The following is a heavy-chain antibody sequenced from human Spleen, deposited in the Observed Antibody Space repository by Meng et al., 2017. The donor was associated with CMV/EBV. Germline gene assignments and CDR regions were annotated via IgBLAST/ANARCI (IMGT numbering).Heavy chain of an antibody. V-gene: IGHV3-30*04. CDR3: ARDPGYYGSGNYYPGPSYYFEY. Sequence: FAMDWVRQAPGKGLDWVAVFSYDGSNKYYADSVKGRFIISRDNSENTLYLQMNDLKPEDTAVYYCARDPGYYGSGNYYPGPSYYFEYWGPGTLVTVSS. CDR1: FA. CDR2: FSYDGSNK. J-gene: IGHJ4*01. D-gene: IGHD3-10*01.